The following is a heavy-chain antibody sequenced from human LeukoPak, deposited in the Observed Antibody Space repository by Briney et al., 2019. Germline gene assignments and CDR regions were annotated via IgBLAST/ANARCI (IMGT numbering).Heavy chain of an antibody. J-gene: IGHJ4*02. CDR1: GGPFSGSY. CDR2: INDRGST. Sequence: SETLSLTCAVYGGPFSGSYWSWIPQSPGKGLEWIGEINDRGSTKYNPSLKSRVTMSVDTSKNQFSLKLSSVTAADTAVYCCARVDDYWGQGTLVTVSS. V-gene: IGHV4-34*01. CDR3: ARVDDY.